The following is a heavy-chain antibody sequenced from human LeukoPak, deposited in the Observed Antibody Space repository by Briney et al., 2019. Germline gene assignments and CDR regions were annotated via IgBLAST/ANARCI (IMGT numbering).Heavy chain of an antibody. V-gene: IGHV3-7*04. Sequence: GGSLRLSXAVSGFTFSNFWMSWVRQAPGRGLEWVANIHPEGNEKYHVESVKGRFTISRDNTKDLLFLQMNGLRVEDTAVYYCARGDDFSGDHWGQGTLVTVSS. D-gene: IGHD1-1*01. CDR2: IHPEGNEK. J-gene: IGHJ4*02. CDR1: GFTFSNFW. CDR3: ARGDDFSGDH.